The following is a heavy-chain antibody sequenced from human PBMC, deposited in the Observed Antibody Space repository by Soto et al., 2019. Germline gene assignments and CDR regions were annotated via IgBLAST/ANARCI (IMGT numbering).Heavy chain of an antibody. V-gene: IGHV3-23*01. CDR1: GLTFSSYA. D-gene: IGHD1-7*01. CDR2: ISGSGEST. Sequence: GGSLRLSCAASGLTFSSYAMSWVRQAPGKALEWVSAISGSGESTYYADSVKGRLTISRENSKNTLYLQMNSLRADDTAVYYCAVSLTGTALFYYYGMDVWGQGTTVTVSS. J-gene: IGHJ6*02. CDR3: AVSLTGTALFYYYGMDV.